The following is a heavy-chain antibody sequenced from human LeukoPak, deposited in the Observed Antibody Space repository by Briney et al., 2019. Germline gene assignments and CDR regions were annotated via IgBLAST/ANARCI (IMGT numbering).Heavy chain of an antibody. Sequence: ASVKVSCKVSGYTLTELSMHWVRQAPGKGLEWMGGFDPEDGETIYAQKFQGRVTMTEDTSTDTAYMELSSLRSEDTAVYYCATVLGGGYELDYWGQGTLVTVSS. D-gene: IGHD5-12*01. V-gene: IGHV1-24*01. J-gene: IGHJ4*02. CDR3: ATVLGGGYELDY. CDR2: FDPEDGET. CDR1: GYTLTELS.